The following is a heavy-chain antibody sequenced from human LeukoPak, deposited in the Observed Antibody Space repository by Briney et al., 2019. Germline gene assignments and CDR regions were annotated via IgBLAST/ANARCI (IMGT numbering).Heavy chain of an antibody. CDR1: GFTFSSYS. CDR3: ARRGGLYQLLFRYYYYYMDV. CDR2: ISSSSSTI. J-gene: IGHJ6*03. V-gene: IGHV3-48*01. D-gene: IGHD2-2*01. Sequence: GGSLRLSCAASGFTFSSYSMNWVRQAPGKGLEWVSYISSSSSTINYADSVKGRFTISRDNAKNSLYLQMNSLRAEDTAVYYCARRGGLYQLLFRYYYYYMDVWGKGTTVTVSS.